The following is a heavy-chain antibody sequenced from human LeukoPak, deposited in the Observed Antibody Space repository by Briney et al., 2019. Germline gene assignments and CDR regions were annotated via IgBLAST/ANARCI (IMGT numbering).Heavy chain of an antibody. CDR3: ARGPSGSGSYY. Sequence: SETLSLTCTVLGGSISSGDYYWSWIRQPPGKGLEWIGYIYYSGTTYYNPSLKSRVTISVDTSKNQFSLKLTSVTAADTAVYYCARGPSGSGSYYWGQGTLVTVSS. V-gene: IGHV4-30-4*01. CDR2: IYYSGTT. D-gene: IGHD3-10*01. CDR1: GGSISSGDYY. J-gene: IGHJ4*02.